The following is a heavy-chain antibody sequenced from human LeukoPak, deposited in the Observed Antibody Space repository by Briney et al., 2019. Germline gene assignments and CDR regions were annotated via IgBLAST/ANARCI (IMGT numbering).Heavy chain of an antibody. CDR3: ASGLVRGVVVRY. CDR1: GFTFSTYG. J-gene: IGHJ4*02. Sequence: GGSLRLSCTASGFTFSTYGMHWVRQAPGKGLEWVTFIRYDGSNKYYADSVKGRFTISRDNSKNTLYLQMNSLIAEDTAVYYWASGLVRGVVVRYWGQGTLVTVSS. V-gene: IGHV3-30*02. CDR2: IRYDGSNK. D-gene: IGHD3-10*01.